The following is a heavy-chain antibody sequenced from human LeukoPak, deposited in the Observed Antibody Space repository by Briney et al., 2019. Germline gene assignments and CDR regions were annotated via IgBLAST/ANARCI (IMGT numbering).Heavy chain of an antibody. Sequence: SETLSLTCTVSGGSISSSSYYWGWIRQPPGKGLEWIGSGSSSESTYYNPSLKGRVTISVDTSKNQFSLKLSSVTAADTAVYYCARLDIVVVPAAAFDSWGQGTLVTVSS. V-gene: IGHV4-39*01. CDR3: ARLDIVVVPAAAFDS. J-gene: IGHJ4*02. CDR2: GSSSEST. CDR1: GGSISSSSYY. D-gene: IGHD2-2*03.